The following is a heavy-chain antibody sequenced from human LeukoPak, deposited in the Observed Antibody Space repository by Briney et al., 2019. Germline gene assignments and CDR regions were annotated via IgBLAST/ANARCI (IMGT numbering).Heavy chain of an antibody. V-gene: IGHV1-24*01. Sequence: ASVKVSCKVSGYTLTELSMHWVRQAPGKGLEWMGGFDPEDGETIYAQKFQGRVTMTEDTSTDTAYMELSSLRSEDTAVYYCATVSTGSNWYGDRAEYFQHWGQGTLVTVSS. CDR2: FDPEDGET. CDR1: GYTLTELS. D-gene: IGHD6-13*01. J-gene: IGHJ1*01. CDR3: ATVSTGSNWYGDRAEYFQH.